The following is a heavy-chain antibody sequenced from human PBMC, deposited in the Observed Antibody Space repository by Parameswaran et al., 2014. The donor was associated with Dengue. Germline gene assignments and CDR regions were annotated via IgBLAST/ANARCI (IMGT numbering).Heavy chain of an antibody. D-gene: IGHD2-15*01. V-gene: IGHV3-30*04. Sequence: WIRQPPGKGLEWVSVIPFDGSNKYYADSVKGRFTVSRDNSKNTLYLHMSSLRLEDTAVYYCAKDINVAVVAAIDNWGQGTLVTVSS. CDR2: IPFDGSNK. J-gene: IGHJ4*02. CDR3: AKDINVAVVAAIDN.